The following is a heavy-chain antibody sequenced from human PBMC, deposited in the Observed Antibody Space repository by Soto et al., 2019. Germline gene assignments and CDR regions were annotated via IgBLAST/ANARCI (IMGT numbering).Heavy chain of an antibody. D-gene: IGHD3-3*01. CDR1: GDTFSRSA. CDR3: ARGGGTIFGAVILQCRHGMDV. V-gene: IGHV1-69*01. Sequence: QVQLVQSGAEVKKPGSSVKVSCKASGDTFSRSAFAWVRQAPGQGPEWMGGMMPVYGSANYAQKFRGRLTITADDSTSTIYMELSSLTSDDTGVYYCARGGGTIFGAVILQCRHGMDVWGQGTTVIVSS. CDR2: MMPVYGSA. J-gene: IGHJ6*02.